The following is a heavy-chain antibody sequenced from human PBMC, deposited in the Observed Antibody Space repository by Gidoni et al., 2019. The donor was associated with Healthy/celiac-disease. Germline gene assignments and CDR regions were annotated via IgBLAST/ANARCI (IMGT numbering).Heavy chain of an antibody. CDR1: GYSFTRYW. J-gene: IGHJ6*03. D-gene: IGHD6-6*01. V-gene: IGHV5-10-1*03. CDR3: ARHSSSSDSYYYYMDV. Sequence: VQLVQSGAELTKPGESLRISCPGSGYSFTRYWLSRVRQMPGNGLEWMGRIDPSDSNTNYSPSFKGHVTISADKSISTAYLQWSSLKASDTAMYYCARHSSSSDSYYYYMDVWGKGTTVTVSS. CDR2: IDPSDSNT.